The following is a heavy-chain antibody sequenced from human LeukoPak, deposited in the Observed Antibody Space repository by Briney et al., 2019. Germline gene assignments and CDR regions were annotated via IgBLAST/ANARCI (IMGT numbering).Heavy chain of an antibody. V-gene: IGHV3-7*01. CDR2: IKQDGSEK. CDR1: GFTFSSYW. J-gene: IGHJ3*02. Sequence: QDGGSLRLSCAASGFTFSSYWMTWVRQAPGKGLEWVGNIKQDGSEKNYVDSVKGRFTISRDNAKNSLYLQMNSLRAEDTAVYYCARGQGAFDIWGQGTMVTASS. CDR3: ARGQGAFDI.